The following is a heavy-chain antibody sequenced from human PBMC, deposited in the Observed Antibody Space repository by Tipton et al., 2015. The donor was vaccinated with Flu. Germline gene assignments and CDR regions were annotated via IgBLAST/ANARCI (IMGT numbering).Heavy chain of an antibody. J-gene: IGHJ3*02. CDR2: IYYSGST. CDR1: GGSISSYY. CDR3: ARDRESGSHSPGDAFDI. V-gene: IGHV4-59*01. D-gene: IGHD1-26*01. Sequence: TLSLTCTVSGGSISSYYWSWIRQPPGKGLEWIGYIYYSGSTNYNPSLKSRVTISVDTSKNQFSLKLSSVTAADTAVYYCARDRESGSHSPGDAFDIWGQGTMVTVSS.